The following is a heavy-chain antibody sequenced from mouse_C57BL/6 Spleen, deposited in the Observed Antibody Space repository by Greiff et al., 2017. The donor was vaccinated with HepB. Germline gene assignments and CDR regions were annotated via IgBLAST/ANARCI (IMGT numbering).Heavy chain of an antibody. Sequence: LEESGPELVKPGASVKLSCKASGYTFTSYDIHWVKQRPGQGLEWIGWIYPRDGSTKYNEKFKGKATLTVDTSSSTAYMELHSLTSEDSAVYFCARKDGNPFDYWGQGTTLTVSS. CDR1: GYTFTSYD. D-gene: IGHD2-1*01. V-gene: IGHV1-85*01. CDR3: ARKDGNPFDY. CDR2: IYPRDGST. J-gene: IGHJ2*01.